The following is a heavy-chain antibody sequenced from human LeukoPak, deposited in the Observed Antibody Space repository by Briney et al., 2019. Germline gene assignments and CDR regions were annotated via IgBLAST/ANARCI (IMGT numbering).Heavy chain of an antibody. Sequence: PGRSLRLSCAASGFTFRNYGMHCVRQAPGKGLEWVAVISDDGGNKNYADSVRGRFTISRDNSNSTLYLQMNSLRAEDTAVYYCAKDRETTASGTFDYWGQGTLVTVSS. CDR1: GFTFRNYG. CDR3: AKDRETTASGTFDY. CDR2: ISDDGGNK. D-gene: IGHD6-13*01. V-gene: IGHV3-30*18. J-gene: IGHJ4*02.